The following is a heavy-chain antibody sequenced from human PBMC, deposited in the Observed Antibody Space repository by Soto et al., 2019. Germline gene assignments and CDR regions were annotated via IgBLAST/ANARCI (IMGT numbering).Heavy chain of an antibody. V-gene: IGHV1-18*01. Sequence: ASVKVSCKASGGTFSSYTISWVRQAPGQGLEWMGWISAYNGNTNYAQKLQGRVTMTTDTSTSTAYMELRSLRSDDTAVYYCARVPGRLRFLEWLFFDYWGQGTLVTVSS. D-gene: IGHD3-3*01. CDR1: GGTFSSYT. CDR3: ARVPGRLRFLEWLFFDY. J-gene: IGHJ4*02. CDR2: ISAYNGNT.